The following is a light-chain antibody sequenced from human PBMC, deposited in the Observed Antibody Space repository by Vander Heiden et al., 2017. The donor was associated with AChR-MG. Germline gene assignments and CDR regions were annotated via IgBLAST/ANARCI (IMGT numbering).Light chain of an antibody. J-gene: IGLJ1*01. Sequence: SYVLTQPPSVSVAPGQTARITCGGNNVGSKSVHWYQQRPGQAPLLVVYDDGDRPSGIPARFSGSNSGNTATLTISRVEAGDEADYYCQVWDNNNDQYVFGSGTKVTVL. V-gene: IGLV3-21*02. CDR1: NVGSKS. CDR3: QVWDNNNDQYV. CDR2: DDG.